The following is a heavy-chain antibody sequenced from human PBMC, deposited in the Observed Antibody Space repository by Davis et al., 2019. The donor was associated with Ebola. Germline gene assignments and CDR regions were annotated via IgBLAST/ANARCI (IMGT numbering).Heavy chain of an antibody. CDR3: ASRPRRAAAGDY. CDR1: GYTFTGYY. CDR2: INPSGGST. D-gene: IGHD6-13*01. Sequence: ASVKVSCKASGYTFTGYYMHWVRQAPGQGLEWMGIINPSGGSTSYAQKFQGRVTMTRDTSTSTVYMELRSLRSEDTAVYYCASRPRRAAAGDYWGQGTRVTVSS. J-gene: IGHJ4*02. V-gene: IGHV1-46*01.